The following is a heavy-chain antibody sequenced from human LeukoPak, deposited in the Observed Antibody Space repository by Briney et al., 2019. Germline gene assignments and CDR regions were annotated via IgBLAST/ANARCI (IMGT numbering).Heavy chain of an antibody. V-gene: IGHV1-69*13. CDR1: GGTFSSYA. J-gene: IGHJ3*02. D-gene: IGHD6-13*01. Sequence: ASVKVSCKASGGTFSSYAISWVRQAPGQGLEWMGGIIPIFGTANYAQKFQGRVTITADESTSTAYMELSSLRSEDTAVYYCARTDPDSSSWFTNDAFDIWGQGTMVTVSS. CDR3: ARTDPDSSSWFTNDAFDI. CDR2: IIPIFGTA.